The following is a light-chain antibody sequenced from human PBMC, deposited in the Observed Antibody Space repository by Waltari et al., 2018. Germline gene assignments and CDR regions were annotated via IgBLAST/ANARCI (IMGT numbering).Light chain of an antibody. J-gene: IGLJ1*01. CDR3: SSYTTSGTL. V-gene: IGLV2-14*03. CDR1: SSDVGGYNY. Sequence: QSALTQPASVSGSPGQSIAISCTGTSSDVGGYNYVSWYQQHPGKAPKLMIYDVSKRPSGVSNRFSGSKSGNTASLTISGLQAEDEAYYYCSSYTTSGTLFGTGTKVTVL. CDR2: DVS.